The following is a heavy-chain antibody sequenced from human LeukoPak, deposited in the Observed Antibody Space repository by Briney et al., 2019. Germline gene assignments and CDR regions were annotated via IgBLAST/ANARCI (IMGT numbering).Heavy chain of an antibody. CDR3: AKASYDILTASDFDY. Sequence: GGSLRLSCAASGFTFDDYAMHWVRQAPGKGLEWASGISWNSGSIGYADSVKGRFTISRDNAKNSLYLQMNSLRAEDTALYYCAKASYDILTASDFDYWGQGTLVTVSS. CDR1: GFTFDDYA. V-gene: IGHV3-9*01. J-gene: IGHJ4*02. CDR2: ISWNSGSI. D-gene: IGHD3-9*01.